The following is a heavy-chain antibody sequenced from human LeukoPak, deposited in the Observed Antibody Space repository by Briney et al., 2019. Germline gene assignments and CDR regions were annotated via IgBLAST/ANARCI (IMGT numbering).Heavy chain of an antibody. CDR3: ARDSSYSSSLYYFEY. V-gene: IGHV1-2*02. CDR2: INPHRGGT. J-gene: IGHJ4*02. Sequence: ASVKVSCKASGYTFTDYYMLWVRQAPGQGLEWMGWINPHRGGTNYAQKFQGRVTMTRDTSISTVYMEVSRLRSDDTAVYYCARDSSYSSSLYYFEYWGQGTLVTVSS. D-gene: IGHD6-6*01. CDR1: GYTFTDYY.